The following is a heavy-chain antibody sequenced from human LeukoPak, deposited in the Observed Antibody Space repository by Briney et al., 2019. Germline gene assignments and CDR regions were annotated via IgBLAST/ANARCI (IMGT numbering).Heavy chain of an antibody. Sequence: GGSLTLSCAASGFTFSSYDMHWVRQAPGKGLEWVAVISYDGSNKYYAASEKGRFTISRDNSKNTLYLQMNSLRAEDTAVYYCAKDWYYDILAGYFWGYGMDGWGQGTTVTVS. J-gene: IGHJ6*02. D-gene: IGHD3-9*01. V-gene: IGHV3-30*18. CDR3: AKDWYYDILAGYFWGYGMDG. CDR1: GFTFSSYD. CDR2: ISYDGSNK.